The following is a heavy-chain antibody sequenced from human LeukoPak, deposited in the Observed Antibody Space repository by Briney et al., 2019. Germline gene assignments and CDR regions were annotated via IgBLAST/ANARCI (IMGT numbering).Heavy chain of an antibody. V-gene: IGHV3-66*01. Sequence: GRSLRLSCAASGFTVSSNYMSWVRQAPGKGLEWVSVIYSGGNTYYADSVKGRFTISRDNSKNTLYLQMNSLRAEDTAVYYCARSMVNYYYYGMDVWGQGTTVTVSS. CDR2: IYSGGNT. D-gene: IGHD5-18*01. CDR1: GFTVSSNY. J-gene: IGHJ6*02. CDR3: ARSMVNYYYYGMDV.